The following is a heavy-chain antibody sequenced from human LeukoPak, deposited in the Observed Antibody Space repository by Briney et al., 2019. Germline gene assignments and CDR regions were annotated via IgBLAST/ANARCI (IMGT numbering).Heavy chain of an antibody. V-gene: IGHV3-23*01. CDR3: AKEPLYSCGWYTAGYYFHY. CDR2: ISGSGGST. D-gene: IGHD6-19*01. J-gene: IGHJ4*02. CDR1: GFTFSSYA. Sequence: PGGSLRLSCAASGFTFSSYAMSWLRQAPGKGLVWVSAISGSGGSTYYADSVKGRFTISRDNSTSKLYLRMNSLRAEDTAVYYCAKEPLYSCGWYTAGYYFHYWGQGTLVTVSS.